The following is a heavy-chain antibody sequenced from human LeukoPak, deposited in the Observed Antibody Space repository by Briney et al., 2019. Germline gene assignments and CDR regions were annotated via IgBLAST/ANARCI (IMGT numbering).Heavy chain of an antibody. J-gene: IGHJ4*02. CDR1: GFTVSNSH. CDR2: IFNGENT. Sequence: GGSLRLSCAASGFTVSNSHMSWVRRAPGKGLEWISIIFNGENTQYTDSVKGRFTISRDNSKNTLYLQMNSLTGEDTAVYYCVRASQWLAFDDWGQGTLVTVSS. D-gene: IGHD6-19*01. CDR3: VRASQWLAFDD. V-gene: IGHV3-53*01.